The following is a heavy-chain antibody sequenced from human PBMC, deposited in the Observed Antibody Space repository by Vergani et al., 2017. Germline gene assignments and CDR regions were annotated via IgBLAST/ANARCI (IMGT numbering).Heavy chain of an antibody. CDR1: GGTFSSYA. J-gene: IGHJ4*02. Sequence: QVQLVQSGAEVKKPGSSVKVSCKASGGTFSSYAISWVRQAPGQGLEWMGRIIPIFGTANYAQKFQGRVTITADESTSTAYMELRSLRSDDTAVYYCARLGGSPRYGGYVYPVDYWGQGTLVTVSS. V-gene: IGHV1-69*15. D-gene: IGHD5-12*01. CDR3: ARLGGSPRYGGYVYPVDY. CDR2: IIPIFGTA.